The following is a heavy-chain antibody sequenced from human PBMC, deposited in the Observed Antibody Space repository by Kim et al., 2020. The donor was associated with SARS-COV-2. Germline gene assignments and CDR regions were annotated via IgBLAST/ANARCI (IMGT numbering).Heavy chain of an antibody. CDR2: IYPGDSDT. CDR3: ASRNPRRGELGAFDI. CDR1: GYSFTSYW. Sequence: GESLKISCKGSGYSFTSYWIGWVRQMPGKGLEWMGIIYPGDSDTRYSPSFQGQVTISADKSISTAYLQWSSLKASDTATYYCASRNPRRGELGAFDIWGQGTMVTVSS. J-gene: IGHJ3*02. D-gene: IGHD1-26*01. V-gene: IGHV5-51*01.